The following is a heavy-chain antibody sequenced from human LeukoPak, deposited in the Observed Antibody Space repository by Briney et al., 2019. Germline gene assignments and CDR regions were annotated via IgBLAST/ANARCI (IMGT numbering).Heavy chain of an antibody. D-gene: IGHD6-19*01. V-gene: IGHV3-15*01. J-gene: IGHJ4*02. CDR1: GFTFSNAW. CDR2: IKTKIEGETT. Sequence: GGSLRLSCAASGFTFSNAWMSLVRQAPGKGLEWVGRIKTKIEGETTDYAAPVKGSFTISRDDSKNTLYLQMNSLKAEDTAVYYCTIDSNSGWSGYWGQGTLVTVSS. CDR3: TIDSNSGWSGY.